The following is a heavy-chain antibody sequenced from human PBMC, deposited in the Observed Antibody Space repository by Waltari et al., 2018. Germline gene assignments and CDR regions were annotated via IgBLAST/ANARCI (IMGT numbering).Heavy chain of an antibody. CDR1: GDSINTYW. D-gene: IGHD4-4*01. CDR2: VHYSGTT. Sequence: QVQLQESGPELVKPSEALSLTCTISGDSINTYWWSWIRQPPGKGLECIGSVHYSGTTNYNPSLESRVRISLDTSNNQFSLRLTSMTAADTAVYYCARQLVGPRDGLHFDRWGHGILVTVSS. J-gene: IGHJ5*02. V-gene: IGHV4-59*08. CDR3: ARQLVGPRDGLHFDR.